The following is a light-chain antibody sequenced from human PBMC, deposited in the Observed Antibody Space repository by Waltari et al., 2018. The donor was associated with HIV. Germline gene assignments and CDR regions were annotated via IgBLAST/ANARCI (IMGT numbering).Light chain of an antibody. CDR1: RSDVGGYNY. Sequence: QSALTQPASVSGSPGQSITISCTGTRSDVGGYNYVSWYQQHPGKAPKRMIYDVSKRPSGFANRVSGSKSGNTASLAISGRQAEDEADYYCCSYAGSSTWVFGGGTKLTVL. V-gene: IGLV2-23*02. J-gene: IGLJ3*02. CDR2: DVS. CDR3: CSYAGSSTWV.